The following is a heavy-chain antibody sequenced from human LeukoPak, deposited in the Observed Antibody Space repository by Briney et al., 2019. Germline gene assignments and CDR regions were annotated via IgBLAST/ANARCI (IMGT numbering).Heavy chain of an antibody. CDR3: AREGVYGTVLLWFGDRRGYFDY. CDR2: IYTSGST. V-gene: IGHV4-61*02. J-gene: IGHJ4*02. Sequence: SETLSLTCTVSGGSISSGSYYWSWIRQPAGKGLEWIGRIYTSGSTNYNPSLKSRVTISVDTSKNQFSLKLSSVTAADTAVYYCAREGVYGTVLLWFGDRRGYFDYWGQGTLVTVSS. D-gene: IGHD3-10*01. CDR1: GGSISSGSYY.